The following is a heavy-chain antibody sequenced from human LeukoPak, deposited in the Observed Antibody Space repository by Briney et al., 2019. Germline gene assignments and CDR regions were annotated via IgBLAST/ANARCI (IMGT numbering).Heavy chain of an antibody. D-gene: IGHD3-3*01. CDR3: ARRLRFAFDP. V-gene: IGHV4-28*06. J-gene: IGHJ5*02. Sequence: SETLSLTCAVSGYSISSNDWWGWLRPPPGKGLEWIGYIYYSGTTNYSPSLKSRVTMSVDTSKNQFSLNLRSVTALDTAVYYCARRLRFAFDPWGQGTLVTVSS. CDR1: GYSISSNDW. CDR2: IYYSGTT.